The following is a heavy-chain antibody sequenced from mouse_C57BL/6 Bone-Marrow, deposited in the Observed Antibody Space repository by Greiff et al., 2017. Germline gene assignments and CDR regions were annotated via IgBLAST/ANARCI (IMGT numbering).Heavy chain of an antibody. CDR2: ISDGGSYT. CDR3: ARGGVAGY. J-gene: IGHJ2*01. V-gene: IGHV5-4*03. Sequence: EVMLVESGGGLVKPGGSLKLSCAASGFTFSSYAMSWVRQTPEKRLEWVATISDGGSYTYYQDNGKGRFTISRDNAKNNLYLQMSHLKSEDTAMYYCARGGVAGYWGQGTTLTVSS. D-gene: IGHD1-1*01. CDR1: GFTFSSYA.